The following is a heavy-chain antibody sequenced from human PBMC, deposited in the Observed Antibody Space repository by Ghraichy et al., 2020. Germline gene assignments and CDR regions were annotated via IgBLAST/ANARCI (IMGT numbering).Heavy chain of an antibody. CDR2: IYTSGST. CDR1: GGSISSYY. D-gene: IGHD7-27*01. Sequence: SETLSLTCTVSGGSISSYYWSWIRQPAGKGLEWIGRIYTSGSTNYNPSLESRVTMSVDTSKNQFSLKLSSVTAADTAVYYCARTGALAGSYYYYYYGMDVWGQWTTVTVSS. CDR3: ARTGALAGSYYYYYYGMDV. J-gene: IGHJ6*02. V-gene: IGHV4-4*07.